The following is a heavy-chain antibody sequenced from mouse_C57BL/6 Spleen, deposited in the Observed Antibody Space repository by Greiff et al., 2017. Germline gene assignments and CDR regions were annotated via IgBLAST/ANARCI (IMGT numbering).Heavy chain of an antibody. CDR1: GYTFTSYW. J-gene: IGHJ1*03. CDR2: IDPSDSYT. Sequence: QVQLKQPGAELVMPGASVKLSCKASGYTFTSYWMHWVKQRPGPGLEWIGEIDPSDSYTNYNQKFKGKSTLTVDKSSSTAYMQLSSLTSEDSAVYYCARYGSSFPRYFDVWGTGTTVTVSS. D-gene: IGHD1-1*01. CDR3: ARYGSSFPRYFDV. V-gene: IGHV1-69*01.